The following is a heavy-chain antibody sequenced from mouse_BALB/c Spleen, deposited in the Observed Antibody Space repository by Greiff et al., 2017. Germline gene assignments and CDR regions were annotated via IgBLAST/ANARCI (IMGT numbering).Heavy chain of an antibody. V-gene: IGHV5-6-5*01. CDR1: GFTFSSYA. CDR3: ARGGVSY. Sequence: EVKLMESGGGLVKPGGSLKLSCAASGFTFSSYAMSWVRQTPEKRLEWVASISSGGSTYYPDSVKGRFTISRDNARNILYLQMSSLRSEDTAMYYCARGGVSYWGQGTSVTVSS. J-gene: IGHJ4*01. CDR2: ISSGGST.